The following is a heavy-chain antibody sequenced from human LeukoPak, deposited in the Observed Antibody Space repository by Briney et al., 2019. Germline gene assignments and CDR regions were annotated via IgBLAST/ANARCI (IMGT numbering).Heavy chain of an antibody. J-gene: IGHJ4*02. CDR3: AKKVGRYCSGGSCSAPFDY. D-gene: IGHD2-15*01. V-gene: IGHV3-23*01. CDR1: GFTFSSYA. Sequence: GGSLRLSCAASGFTFSSYAMSWVRQAPGKGLEWVSAISGSGGSTYYADSVKGRFTISRDNSKNTLYLQMNSLRAEDTAVYYCAKKVGRYCSGGSCSAPFDYWGQRTLVTVSS. CDR2: ISGSGGST.